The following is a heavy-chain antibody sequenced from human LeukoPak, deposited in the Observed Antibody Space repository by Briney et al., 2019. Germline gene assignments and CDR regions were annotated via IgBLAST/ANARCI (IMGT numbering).Heavy chain of an antibody. CDR3: ARVVGYYDSSGYSDY. D-gene: IGHD3-22*01. V-gene: IGHV3-30*03. CDR1: GFTFSSYG. J-gene: IGHJ4*02. Sequence: AGGSLRLSCAASGFTFSSYGMHWVRQAPGRGLEWVAVISYDGSNKYYADSVKGRFTISRDNSKNTLYLQMNSLRAEDTAVYYCARVVGYYDSSGYSDYWGQGTLVTVSS. CDR2: ISYDGSNK.